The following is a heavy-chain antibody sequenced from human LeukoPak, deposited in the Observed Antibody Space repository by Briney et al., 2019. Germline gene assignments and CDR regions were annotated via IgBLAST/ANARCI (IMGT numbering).Heavy chain of an antibody. CDR1: GFTFSSYD. CDR2: ISDNGRST. V-gene: IGHV3-23*01. J-gene: IGHJ6*02. D-gene: IGHD3-10*02. Sequence: GGSLRLSCAASGFTFSSYDMNWVRQAPGKGLEWVSTISDNGRSTHYADSVKGRFTISRDNSKNTLDLQMNSLKAEDTAIYYCAKDVRPGGGGMDVWGQGTTVTVSS. CDR3: AKDVRPGGGGMDV.